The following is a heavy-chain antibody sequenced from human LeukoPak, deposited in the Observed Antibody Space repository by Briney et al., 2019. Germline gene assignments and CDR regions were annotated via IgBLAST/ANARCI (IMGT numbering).Heavy chain of an antibody. D-gene: IGHD2/OR15-2a*01. Sequence: PGGSLRLSCTASGFTLSNYAMRWVRQAPGKGLEWVSGFSGSGGSTYYADSVKGRFTISRDDSKNTLYLQMNSLRAEDTAVYYCAKGVLASTNYFDPWGQGTLVTVSS. J-gene: IGHJ4*02. V-gene: IGHV3-23*01. CDR3: AKGVLASTNYFDP. CDR1: GFTLSNYA. CDR2: FSGSGGST.